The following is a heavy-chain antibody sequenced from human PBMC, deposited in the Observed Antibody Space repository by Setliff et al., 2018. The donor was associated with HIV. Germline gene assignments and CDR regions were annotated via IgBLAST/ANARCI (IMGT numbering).Heavy chain of an antibody. Sequence: SETLSLTCAVSGYSISSGYYWGWIRQPPGKGLEWIGSIYYSGSTNYNPSLKSRVTISVDTSKNQFSLKLSSVTAADTAVYYCARNYYDSSGYLSYYYYYYYMDVWGKGTTVTVSS. CDR3: ARNYYDSSGYLSYYYYYYYMDV. CDR1: GYSISSGYY. D-gene: IGHD3-22*01. J-gene: IGHJ6*03. CDR2: IYYSGST. V-gene: IGHV4-38-2*01.